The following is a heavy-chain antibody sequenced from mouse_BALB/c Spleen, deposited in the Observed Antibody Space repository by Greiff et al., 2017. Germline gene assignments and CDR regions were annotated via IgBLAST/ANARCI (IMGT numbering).Heavy chain of an antibody. CDR2: ISSGSSTI. V-gene: IGHV5-17*02. J-gene: IGHJ4*01. D-gene: IGHD2-3*01. CDR1: GFTFSSFG. Sequence: EVQGVESGGGLVQPGGSRKLSCAASGFTFSSFGMHWVRQAPEKGLEWVAYISSGSSTIYYADTVKGRFTISRDNPKNTLFLQMTSLRSEDTAMYYCARGWSYAMDDWGQGTSVTVSS. CDR3: ARGWSYAMDD.